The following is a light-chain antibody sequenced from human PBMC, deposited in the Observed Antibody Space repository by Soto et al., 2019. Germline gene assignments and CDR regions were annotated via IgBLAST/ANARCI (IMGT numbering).Light chain of an antibody. V-gene: IGKV3-20*01. CDR1: QSVSTNF. J-gene: IGKJ1*01. CDR3: QQYGRTSWT. Sequence: EIVLTQSPGTLSLSPGEGATLSCRASQSVSTNFFAWYQQKPGQAPRLLIYGASTRATGIPDRFSASGSGTDFTLTIRRLEPEDFAVYYCQQYGRTSWTFGQGTKVEIK. CDR2: GAS.